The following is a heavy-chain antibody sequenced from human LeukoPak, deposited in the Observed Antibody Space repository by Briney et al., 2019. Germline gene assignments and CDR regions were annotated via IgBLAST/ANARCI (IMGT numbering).Heavy chain of an antibody. CDR3: ARDGYDFWSGYLAYMDV. CDR2: INWNGGST. V-gene: IGHV3-20*04. J-gene: IGHJ6*03. D-gene: IGHD3-3*01. CDR1: GFTFDDYG. Sequence: GGSLRLSCAASGFTFDDYGMSWVRQAPGKGLEWVSGINWNGGSTGYADSVKGRFTIFRDNAKNSLYLQMNSLRAEDTALYYCARDGYDFWSGYLAYMDVWGKGTTVTVSS.